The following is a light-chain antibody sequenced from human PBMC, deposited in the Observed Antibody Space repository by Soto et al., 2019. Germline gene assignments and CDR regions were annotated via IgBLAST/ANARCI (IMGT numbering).Light chain of an antibody. CDR3: QQYGSSPLT. V-gene: IGKV3-20*01. J-gene: IGKJ4*01. CDR2: GAS. CDR1: QSVTSAY. Sequence: VLTQSPGTLSLSPGERATLSCRASQSVTSAYLAWYQQKPGQAPRLLIYGASSRATGIPDRFSGSGSGTDFTLTITRLEPEDFAVYYCQQYGSSPLTFGGGTKVEIK.